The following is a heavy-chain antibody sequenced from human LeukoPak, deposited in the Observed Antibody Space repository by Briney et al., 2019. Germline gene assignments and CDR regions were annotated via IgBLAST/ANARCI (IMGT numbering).Heavy chain of an antibody. J-gene: IGHJ6*03. V-gene: IGHV3-48*01. D-gene: IGHD3-10*01. CDR2: ISSSSSTI. CDR3: ARKHYYGSGSYYVTENYYYYYYMDV. Sequence: GSLRLSCAASGFTFSSYSMNWGRPAPGKGLEWFSYISSSSSTIYYADSVKGRFTISRDNAKNSLYLQMNSLRAEDTAVYYCARKHYYGSGSYYVTENYYYYYYMDVWGKGTTVTVSS. CDR1: GFTFSSYS.